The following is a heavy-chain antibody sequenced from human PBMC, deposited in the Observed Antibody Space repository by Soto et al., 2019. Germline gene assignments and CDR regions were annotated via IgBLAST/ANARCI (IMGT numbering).Heavy chain of an antibody. CDR2: IYHSGST. CDR1: GGSISSGGYS. V-gene: IGHV4-30-2*01. D-gene: IGHD4-17*01. Sequence: QLQLQESGSGLVKPSQTLSLTCAVSGGSISSGGYSWSWIRQPPGKGLEWIGYIYHSGSTYYNPSLKSRVTISLDRSKTQFSLKLSSVTAAETAVYSCARGMTTVTTLDYWGQGTLVTVSS. CDR3: ARGMTTVTTLDY. J-gene: IGHJ4*02.